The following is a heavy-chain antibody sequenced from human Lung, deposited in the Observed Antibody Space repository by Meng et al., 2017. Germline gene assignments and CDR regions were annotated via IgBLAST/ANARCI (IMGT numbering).Heavy chain of an antibody. J-gene: IGHJ4*02. D-gene: IGHD4-11*01. CDR3: ARGPTTMAHDFDY. CDR2: INHSGST. V-gene: IGHV4-34*01. Sequence: GRPQKWGAGLLKPSETLSPTCVVSGGSFSDYNWSWSRQPPGKGLGWIGEINHSGSTNYNPSLESRATISVDTSQNNLSLKLSSVTAADSAVYYCARGPTTMAHDFDYWGQGTLVTVSS. CDR1: GGSFSDYN.